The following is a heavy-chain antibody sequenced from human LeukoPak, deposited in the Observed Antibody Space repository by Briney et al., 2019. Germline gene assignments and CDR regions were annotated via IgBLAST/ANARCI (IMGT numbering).Heavy chain of an antibody. D-gene: IGHD3-10*01. Sequence: PSETLSLTCIVSGGSINKYFWNWIRQPAGKGLEWIGRIDSVGTSNYNPSLRGRVPMSVDTSKSHFSLEVTSMTAADTAMYYCARVCGSATNYRLCGFDVWGQGTVVTVSS. CDR1: GGSINKYF. V-gene: IGHV4-4*07. J-gene: IGHJ3*01. CDR2: IDSVGTS. CDR3: ARVCGSATNYRLCGFDV.